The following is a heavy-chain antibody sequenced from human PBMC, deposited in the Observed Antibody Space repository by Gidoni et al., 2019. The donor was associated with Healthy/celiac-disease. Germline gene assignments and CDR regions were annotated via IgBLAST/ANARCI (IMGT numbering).Heavy chain of an antibody. CDR1: GFTFSNYP. CDR3: ARDFGYSSF. D-gene: IGHD5-18*01. V-gene: IGHV3-30*04. J-gene: IGHJ4*02. CDR2: RAGDESNT. Sequence: QVQLVESGGGVVQPGRSLRLSCAASGFTFSNYPMHGVRQAPGKGREWVKMRAGDESNTYYADSGKGRFTISRDSYTNTLYMQMNSLRPEDTAVYYCARDFGYSSFWGQGTRVTVSS.